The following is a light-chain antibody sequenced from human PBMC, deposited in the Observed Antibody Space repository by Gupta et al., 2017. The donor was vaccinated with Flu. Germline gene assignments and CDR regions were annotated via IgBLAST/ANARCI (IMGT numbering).Light chain of an antibody. CDR3: HQHDSIPYS. CDR1: QSVLSSSNNQNY. CDR2: WAS. V-gene: IGKV4-1*01. Sequence: DIVMTQSPDSLAVSLGERATINCKSSQSVLSSSNNQNYLVWYQQKPRQPPRLLIYWASTREFGVPDRFNGSGSGTDFTLAISNLQAEDVAFYCCHQHDSIPYSFGQGTKLEIK. J-gene: IGKJ2*03.